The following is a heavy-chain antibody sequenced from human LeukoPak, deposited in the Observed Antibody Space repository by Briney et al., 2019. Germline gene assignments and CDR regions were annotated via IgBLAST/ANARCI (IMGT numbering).Heavy chain of an antibody. D-gene: IGHD4-17*01. J-gene: IGHJ3*02. CDR1: GFTFGDYA. V-gene: IGHV3-49*03. CDR3: TRVGYGDYDPGDAFDI. CDR2: IRGKAYGGTT. Sequence: GGSLRLSCTASGFTFGDYAMSWFRQAPGKGLEWVGFIRGKAYGGTTEYAASVKGRFTISRDDSKSIAYLQMNSLKTEDTAVYYCTRVGYGDYDPGDAFDIWGQGTMVTVSS.